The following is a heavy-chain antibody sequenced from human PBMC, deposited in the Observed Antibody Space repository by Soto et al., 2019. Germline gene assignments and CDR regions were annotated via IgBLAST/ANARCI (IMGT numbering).Heavy chain of an antibody. CDR3: AKKVNSGPGSQYFDY. Sequence: EVQLLESGGGLVQPGGSLRLSCAASGFTFSSYSMSWVRQAPGKGLEWVSGFRTSGDGGTTYYADSVKGRFTISRDNSKTVLFLQMNILRAEDTAIYYCAKKVNSGPGSQYFDYWGQGPLVTVSS. D-gene: IGHD3-10*01. J-gene: IGHJ4*02. V-gene: IGHV3-23*01. CDR2: FRTSGDGGTT. CDR1: GFTFSSYS.